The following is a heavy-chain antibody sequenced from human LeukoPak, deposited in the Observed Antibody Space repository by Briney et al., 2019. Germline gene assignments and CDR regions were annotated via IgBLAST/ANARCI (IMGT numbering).Heavy chain of an antibody. Sequence: ASVKVSCKASGYTFTGYYMHWVRQAPGQGLEWMGWINPNSGGANYAQKFQGWVTMTRDTSISTAYMELSRLRSDDTAVYYCARGPRDELTPKILDWYFDLWGRGTLVTVSS. D-gene: IGHD4-23*01. CDR3: ARGPRDELTPKILDWYFDL. CDR1: GYTFTGYY. V-gene: IGHV1-2*04. J-gene: IGHJ2*01. CDR2: INPNSGGA.